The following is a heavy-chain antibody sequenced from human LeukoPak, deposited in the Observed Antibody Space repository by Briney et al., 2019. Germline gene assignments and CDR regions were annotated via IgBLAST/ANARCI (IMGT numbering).Heavy chain of an antibody. D-gene: IGHD3-10*01. CDR1: GFTFSDYS. Sequence: PGGSLRLSCAASGFTFSDYSMNWVRQTPSKWLEWVSCISGSGSYIYYADSVKGRFTISRDNAKNSLNLQVNSLRAEDTAVYYCVRERYHGSGAPKFDYWGQGTRVTVSS. J-gene: IGHJ4*02. CDR3: VRERYHGSGAPKFDY. V-gene: IGHV3-21*01. CDR2: ISGSGSYI.